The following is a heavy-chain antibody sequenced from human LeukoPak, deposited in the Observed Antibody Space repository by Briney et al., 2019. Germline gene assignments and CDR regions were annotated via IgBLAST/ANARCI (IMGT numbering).Heavy chain of an antibody. CDR1: GFTFNSYS. V-gene: IGHV3-48*01. D-gene: IGHD3-10*02. CDR3: ARAPAVGHVYWYFDL. Sequence: PGESLRLSCAASGFTFNSYSMNWVRQAAGKGLEWVSYISSSTGSTIYYADSVKGRFTISRDNARNSMYLQMNSLRVEDTAVYNCARAPAVGHVYWYFDLWGRGTLVTVSS. J-gene: IGHJ2*01. CDR2: ISSSTGSTI.